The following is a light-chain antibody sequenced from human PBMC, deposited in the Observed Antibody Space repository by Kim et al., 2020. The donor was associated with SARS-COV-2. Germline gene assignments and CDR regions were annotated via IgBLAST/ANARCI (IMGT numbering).Light chain of an antibody. CDR1: RLRSYY. Sequence: LGQTVRITCQGDRLRSYYASWYQQKQGQAPVIVIYGKNNRPSGIPDRFSGSSSGNTASLTITEAEAEDEADYYCNARDSSGNHWVFGGGTQLTVL. CDR3: NARDSSGNHWV. CDR2: GKN. V-gene: IGLV3-19*01. J-gene: IGLJ3*02.